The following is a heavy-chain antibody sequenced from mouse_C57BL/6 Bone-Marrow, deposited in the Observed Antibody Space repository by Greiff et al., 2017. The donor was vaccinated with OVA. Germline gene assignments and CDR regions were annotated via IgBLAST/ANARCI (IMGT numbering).Heavy chain of an antibody. J-gene: IGHJ2*01. Sequence: QVQLQQPGAELVKPGASVKLSCKASGYTFTSYWMHWVKQRPGQGLEWIGMIHPNSGSTNYNEKFKSKATFTADTSSNTAYMQLSSLTTEDSAIYYCARWLLPFDYWGQGTTLTVSS. CDR1: GYTFTSYW. V-gene: IGHV1-64*01. D-gene: IGHD2-3*01. CDR3: ARWLLPFDY. CDR2: IHPNSGST.